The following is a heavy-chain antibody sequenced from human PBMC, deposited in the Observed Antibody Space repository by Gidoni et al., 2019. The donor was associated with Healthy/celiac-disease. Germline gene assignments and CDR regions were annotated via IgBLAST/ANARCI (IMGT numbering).Heavy chain of an antibody. CDR3: ARASTDYDILTGYYKDWFDP. J-gene: IGHJ5*02. Sequence: QVQLVQSGAEVTKPGASVKVSCKASGYTFTSYAMHWVRQAPGQRLEWLGWINAGNGNTKYSQKFQGRVTITRDTSASTAYMELSSLRSEDTAVYYCARASTDYDILTGYYKDWFDPWGQGTLVTVSS. V-gene: IGHV1-3*01. D-gene: IGHD3-9*01. CDR1: GYTFTSYA. CDR2: INAGNGNT.